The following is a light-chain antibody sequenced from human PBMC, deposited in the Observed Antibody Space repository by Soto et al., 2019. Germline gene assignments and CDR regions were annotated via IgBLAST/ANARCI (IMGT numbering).Light chain of an antibody. Sequence: EIVLTQSPGTLSLSPGERATLSCRASQSVSGSHLAWYQQKPGQAPRLLIYGASSRATGIPDRLSGSGSGTDFTLTISRLEPEDFAFYYCHQRQRWTRTFGQETKVEIK. CDR2: GAS. V-gene: IGKV3-20*01. J-gene: IGKJ1*01. CDR1: QSVSGSH. CDR3: HQRQRWTRT.